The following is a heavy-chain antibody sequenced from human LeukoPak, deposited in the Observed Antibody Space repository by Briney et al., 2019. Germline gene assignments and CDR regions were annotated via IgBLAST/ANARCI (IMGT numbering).Heavy chain of an antibody. J-gene: IGHJ4*02. V-gene: IGHV3-21*01. CDR2: ISSSSRYI. D-gene: IGHD3-9*01. CDR1: GFTFSNYS. CDR3: ARNYYDILTGYHPLDY. Sequence: PGGSLRLSCAASGFTFSNYSMNWVRQAPGKGLEWVSSISSSSRYIYYADSLKGRFTISRDNAKNSLYLQMNSLRAEDTAVYYCARNYYDILTGYHPLDYWGQGTLVTVSS.